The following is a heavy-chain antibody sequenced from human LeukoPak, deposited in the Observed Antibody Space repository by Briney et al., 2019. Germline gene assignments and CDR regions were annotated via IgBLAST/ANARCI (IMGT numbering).Heavy chain of an antibody. CDR3: AKSWSSSFSFNWFDP. V-gene: IGHV3-23*01. CDR2: ISGSGGST. J-gene: IGHJ5*02. CDR1: GFTFDDYT. Sequence: GGSLRLSCAASGFTFDDYTMHWVRQAPGKGLEWVSAISGSGGSTYYADSVKGRFTISRDNSKNTLYLQMNSLRAEDTAVYYCAKSWSSSFSFNWFDPWGQGTLVTVSS. D-gene: IGHD6-6*01.